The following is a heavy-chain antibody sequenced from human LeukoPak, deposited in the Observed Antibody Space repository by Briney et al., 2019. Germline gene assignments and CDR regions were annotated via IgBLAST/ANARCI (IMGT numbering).Heavy chain of an antibody. V-gene: IGHV3-9*01. CDR1: GFTFDDYA. Sequence: PGGSLRLSCAASGFTFDDYAMHWVRQAPGKGLEWVSGISWNSGSIGYADSVKGRFTISRDNAKNSLYLQMNSLRAEDTALYYCAKDKSNYYYYGMDVWGRGTAVTVSS. D-gene: IGHD6-6*01. CDR2: ISWNSGSI. CDR3: AKDKSNYYYYGMDV. J-gene: IGHJ6*02.